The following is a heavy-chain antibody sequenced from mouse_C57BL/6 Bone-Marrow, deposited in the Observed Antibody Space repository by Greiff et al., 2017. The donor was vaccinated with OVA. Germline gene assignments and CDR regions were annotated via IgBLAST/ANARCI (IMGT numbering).Heavy chain of an antibody. J-gene: IGHJ3*01. CDR3: ARRGGMRWLLRSFAY. CDR2: ILPGSGST. V-gene: IGHV1-9*01. D-gene: IGHD2-3*01. CDR1: GYTFTGSW. Sequence: LVESGAELMKPGASVKLSCKATGYTFTGSWIEWVKQRPGHGLEWIGEILPGSGSTNYHEKFTGKATFTADTSSNTAYMQLSSLTTEDSAIYYGARRGGMRWLLRSFAYWGQGTLVTVSA.